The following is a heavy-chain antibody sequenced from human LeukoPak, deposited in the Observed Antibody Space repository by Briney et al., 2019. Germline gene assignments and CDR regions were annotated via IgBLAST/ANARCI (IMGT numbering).Heavy chain of an antibody. V-gene: IGHV3-73*01. Sequence: QPGGSLRLSCAACGFTFSGSAMDWVRHAAGEGLELVGCIRRKATSSAPAYAGSVKARFTISRDDSKNTAYLQMNSLKTEDTAVYYCTRLGSPNYYDSSGYPVSFDYWGQGTLVTVSS. CDR3: TRLGSPNYYDSSGYPVSFDY. CDR1: GFTFSGSA. D-gene: IGHD3-22*01. CDR2: IRRKATSSAP. J-gene: IGHJ4*02.